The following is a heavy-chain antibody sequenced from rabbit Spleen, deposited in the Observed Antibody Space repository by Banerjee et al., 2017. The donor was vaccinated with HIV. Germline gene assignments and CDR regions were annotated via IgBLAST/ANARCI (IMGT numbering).Heavy chain of an antibody. Sequence: QEQLVESGGGLVKPEGSLILTCKASGSSFRDRDVMCGVRQAPGKGLEWIACINTYTDKGVYATWAKGRFTISRTSSTTVTLQMTSLTAADTATYFCARDLTSVIGWNFNLWGPGTLVTVS. CDR3: ARDLTSVIGWNFNL. CDR1: GSSFRDRDV. CDR2: INTYTDKG. V-gene: IGHV1S45*01. D-gene: IGHD1-1*01. J-gene: IGHJ4*01.